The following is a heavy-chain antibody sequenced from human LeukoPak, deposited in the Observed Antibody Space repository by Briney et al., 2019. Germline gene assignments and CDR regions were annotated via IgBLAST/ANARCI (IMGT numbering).Heavy chain of an antibody. CDR1: GFTFSSYG. V-gene: IGHV3-7*01. D-gene: IGHD3-10*02. CDR2: IKQDGSDK. CDR3: ARDNMFHLDY. Sequence: GGSLRLSCAASGFTFSSYGMHWVRQAPGKGLEWVANIKQDGSDKNHVDSVKGRFTISRDNAKNSLYLQMNSLRAEDTAVYYCARDNMFHLDYWGQGTLVTVSS. J-gene: IGHJ4*02.